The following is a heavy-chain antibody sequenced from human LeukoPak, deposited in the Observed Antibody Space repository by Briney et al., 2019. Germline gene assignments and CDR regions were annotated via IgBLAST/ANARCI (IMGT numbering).Heavy chain of an antibody. CDR3: VREARGYHYTYFDY. CDR2: VSSGFHA. Sequence: GGSLRLSCTASGFTLGSHDMHWVRQIPGQGLEWVAAVSSGFHAFFADSVQGRFTVTREDARNSLYLQMNSLRAGDTAVYYCVREARGYHYTYFDYWGQGTLVTVSS. V-gene: IGHV3-13*01. J-gene: IGHJ4*02. D-gene: IGHD5-18*01. CDR1: GFTLGSHD.